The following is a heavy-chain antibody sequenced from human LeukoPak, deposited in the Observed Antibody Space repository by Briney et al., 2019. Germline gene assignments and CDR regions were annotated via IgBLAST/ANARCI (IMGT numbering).Heavy chain of an antibody. V-gene: IGHV4-39*01. Sequence: SETRSLTCTVAGGSISSSSYYWGWIRQPPGKGLEWIGSIYYSGSTYYNPSLKSRVTISVDTSKNQFSLNLRSVTAADTAVYYCARQIGRDLWSFDYWGQGTLVTVSP. D-gene: IGHD2-21*01. CDR2: IYYSGST. CDR1: GGSISSSSYY. CDR3: ARQIGRDLWSFDY. J-gene: IGHJ4*02.